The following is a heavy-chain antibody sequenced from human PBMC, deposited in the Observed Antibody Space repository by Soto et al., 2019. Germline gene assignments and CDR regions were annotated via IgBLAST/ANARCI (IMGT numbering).Heavy chain of an antibody. J-gene: IGHJ6*02. CDR1: GGSISSSNW. Sequence: QVQLQESGPGLVKPSGTLSLTCAVSGGSISSSNWWSWVRQPPGKGLEWIGEIYHSGSTNYNPSLTSRVTIAVDKSKNQFSLQLSSVTAADTAVYYCARDLLNYYYGMDVWGQGTTVTVSS. CDR2: IYHSGST. CDR3: ARDLLNYYYGMDV. V-gene: IGHV4-4*02.